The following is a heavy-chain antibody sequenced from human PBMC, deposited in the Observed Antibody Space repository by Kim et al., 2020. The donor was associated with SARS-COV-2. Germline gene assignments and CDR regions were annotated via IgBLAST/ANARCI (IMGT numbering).Heavy chain of an antibody. Sequence: GGSLRLSCAASGFTFSSYWMSWVRQAPGKGLEWVANIKQDGSEKYYVDSVKGRFTISRDNAKNSLYLQMNSLRAEDTAVYYCARGGFRLAAAGTPTHFDYWGQGTLVTVSS. J-gene: IGHJ4*02. CDR1: GFTFSSYW. D-gene: IGHD6-13*01. CDR2: IKQDGSEK. V-gene: IGHV3-7*01. CDR3: ARGGFRLAAAGTPTHFDY.